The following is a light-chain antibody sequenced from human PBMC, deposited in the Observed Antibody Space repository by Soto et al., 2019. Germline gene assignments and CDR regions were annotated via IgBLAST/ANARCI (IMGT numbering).Light chain of an antibody. V-gene: IGKV1-5*03. Sequence: DIQMTASPYTLSGAVGDRVTSTFRASPTISSWLAWYQQRPGKAPRLLIYKASNLESGVPSRFSGSGSGTELTLIITSLQPDDSATYYCQQYNSYSWTFGQGTKVDIK. CDR1: PTISSW. J-gene: IGKJ1*01. CDR3: QQYNSYSWT. CDR2: KAS.